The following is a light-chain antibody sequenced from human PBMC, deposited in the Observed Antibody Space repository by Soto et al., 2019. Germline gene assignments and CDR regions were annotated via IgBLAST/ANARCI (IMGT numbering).Light chain of an antibody. CDR1: QDISNY. Sequence: DIQMTQSPSSLSASVGDIVTITCRTSQDISNYLAWYQQKPGKVPKLLSYAASTLQSGVPSRFSGGGSGTDFSLTISSLQPEDVATYYCQKYNSAPHTFGGGTKVEIQ. V-gene: IGKV1-27*01. CDR2: AAS. CDR3: QKYNSAPHT. J-gene: IGKJ4*01.